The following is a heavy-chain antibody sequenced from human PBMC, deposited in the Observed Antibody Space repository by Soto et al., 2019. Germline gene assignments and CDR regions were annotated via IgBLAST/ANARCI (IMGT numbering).Heavy chain of an antibody. CDR1: GYSFTTQW. Sequence: HGESLKISCKGSGYSFTTQWIAWVRQMPGKGLEWMGIIYPGDSDTRYSPSFQGQVTISADKSISTAYLQWSSLKASDTAMYYCASQGIGYSSSWYNWGQGTLVTVSS. V-gene: IGHV5-51*01. D-gene: IGHD6-13*01. J-gene: IGHJ1*01. CDR3: ASQGIGYSSSWYN. CDR2: IYPGDSDT.